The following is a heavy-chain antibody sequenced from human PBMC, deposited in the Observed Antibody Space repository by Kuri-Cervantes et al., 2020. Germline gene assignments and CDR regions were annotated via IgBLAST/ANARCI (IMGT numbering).Heavy chain of an antibody. CDR2: ISGSGGST. CDR3: AKAHSSGWYYFDY. CDR1: GFTFSSYA. Sequence: GESLKISCAASGFTFSSYAMSWVRQAPGKGLEWVSAISGSGGSTYYADSVKGRFTISRDNSKNTLYLQMHSLRPEDMAVYYCAKAHSSGWYYFDYWGQGTLVTVSS. J-gene: IGHJ4*02. V-gene: IGHV3-23*01. D-gene: IGHD6-19*01.